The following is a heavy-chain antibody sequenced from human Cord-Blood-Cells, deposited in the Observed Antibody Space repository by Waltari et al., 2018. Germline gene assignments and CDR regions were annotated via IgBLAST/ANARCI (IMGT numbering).Heavy chain of an antibody. CDR3: ARDSSSWYGGGAVDI. Sequence: QVQLVQSGAEVKKPGASVKVSCKASGYTFTSYYMHWVRQAPGQGLEWMGIINPSGVSTSYAQKFQGRGTITRDTSTSTVYMELSSLRSDDTAVYYCARDSSSWYGGGAVDIWGQGTMVTVSS. CDR1: GYTFTSYY. J-gene: IGHJ3*02. V-gene: IGHV1-46*01. D-gene: IGHD6-13*01. CDR2: INPSGVST.